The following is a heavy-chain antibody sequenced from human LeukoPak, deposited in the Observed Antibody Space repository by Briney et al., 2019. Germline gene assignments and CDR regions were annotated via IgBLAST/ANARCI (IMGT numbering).Heavy chain of an antibody. CDR2: MNHSGSA. Sequence: SSETLSLTCAVYGESFSGHYWTWIRQPPGKRLEWIGEMNHSGSANYNPSLKSRVTISVDTSKNQFSLKMKSVTAADTAVYYCARARKTDTIDYWGQGTLVTVSS. CDR3: ARARKTDTIDY. V-gene: IGHV4-34*01. CDR1: GESFSGHY. J-gene: IGHJ4*02.